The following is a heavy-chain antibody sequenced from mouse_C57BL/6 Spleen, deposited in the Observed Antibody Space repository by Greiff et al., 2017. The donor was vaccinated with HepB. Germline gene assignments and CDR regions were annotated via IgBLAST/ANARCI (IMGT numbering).Heavy chain of an antibody. Sequence: VQLQQSGAELARPGASVKLSCKASGYTFTSYGISWVKQRTGQGLEWIGEIYPRSGNTYYNEKFKGKATLTADKSSSTAYMELRSLTSEDSAVYFCALYGSSYVDAMDYWGQGTSVTVSS. J-gene: IGHJ4*01. CDR1: GYTFTSYG. V-gene: IGHV1-81*01. CDR2: IYPRSGNT. D-gene: IGHD1-1*01. CDR3: ALYGSSYVDAMDY.